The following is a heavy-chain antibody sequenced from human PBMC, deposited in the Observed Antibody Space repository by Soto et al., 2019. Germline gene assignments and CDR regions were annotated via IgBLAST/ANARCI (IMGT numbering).Heavy chain of an antibody. D-gene: IGHD3-16*01. Sequence: PSETLSLTCAVSGGSISSGGYSWSWIRQPPGKGLEWIGYIYHSGSTYYNPSLKSRVTISVDRSKNQFSLKLSSVTAADTAVYYCASGGTPIDYWGQGTLVTVSS. J-gene: IGHJ4*02. V-gene: IGHV4-30-2*01. CDR3: ASGGTPIDY. CDR2: IYHSGST. CDR1: GGSISSGGYS.